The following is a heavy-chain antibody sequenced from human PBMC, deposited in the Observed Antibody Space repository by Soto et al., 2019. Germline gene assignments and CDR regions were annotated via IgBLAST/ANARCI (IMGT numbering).Heavy chain of an antibody. CDR1: GFTFSSYS. CDR2: ISSSSSYI. D-gene: IGHD3-16*01. J-gene: IGHJ5*02. V-gene: IGHV3-21*01. CDR3: ARGARLLGWFDP. Sequence: GESLKISCAASGFTFSSYSMNWVRQAPGKGLEWVSSISSSSSYIYYADSVKGRFTISRDNAKNSLYLQMNSLRAEDTAVYYCARGARLLGWFDPWGQGTLVTVSS.